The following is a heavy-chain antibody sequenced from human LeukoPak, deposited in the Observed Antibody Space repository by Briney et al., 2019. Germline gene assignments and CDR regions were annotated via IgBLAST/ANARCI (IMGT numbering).Heavy chain of an antibody. CDR3: ARERYDYVWGSYRYFFDY. J-gene: IGHJ4*02. D-gene: IGHD3-16*02. CDR2: ISSSDTTI. V-gene: IGHV3-11*01. Sequence: GSLRLSCAASGFTFNDYYMSWIRQAPGKGLEWVSYISSSDTTIYYADSVKGRFTISRDNAKNSLYLQMTSLRAEDTALYYCARERYDYVWGSYRYFFDYWGQGTLVTVSS. CDR1: GFTFNDYY.